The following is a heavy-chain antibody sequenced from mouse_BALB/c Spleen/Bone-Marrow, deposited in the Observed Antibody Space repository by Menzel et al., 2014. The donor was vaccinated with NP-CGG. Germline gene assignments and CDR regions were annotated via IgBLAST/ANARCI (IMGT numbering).Heavy chain of an antibody. J-gene: IGHJ4*01. CDR2: ILPSIGRT. Sequence: VQLQQSGSELRSPGSSVKLSCKDFDSEVFPIAYMSWVRQKPGHGFEWIGDILPSIGRTIYGEKFEDKATLDADTVSNTAYLELNSLTPEDSAIHYCARGTNWDGEGYYYAMDYWGQGTSVTVSS. CDR1: DSEVFPIAY. V-gene: IGHV15-2*02. CDR3: ARGTNWDGEGYYYAMDY. D-gene: IGHD4-1*01.